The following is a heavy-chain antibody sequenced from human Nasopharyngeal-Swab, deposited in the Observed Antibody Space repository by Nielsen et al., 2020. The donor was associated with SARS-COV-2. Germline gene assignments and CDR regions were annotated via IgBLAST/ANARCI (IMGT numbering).Heavy chain of an antibody. CDR2: IWYDGSNK. CDR3: ARQGLVGATGAFDI. Sequence: LKISCAASGFTFSSYGMHWVRQAPGKELEWVAVIWYDGSNKYYVDSVKGRFTISRDNSKNTLYLQMSSLRAEDTAVYYCARQGLVGATGAFDIWGQGTMVTVSS. CDR1: GFTFSSYG. V-gene: IGHV3-33*01. J-gene: IGHJ3*02. D-gene: IGHD1-26*01.